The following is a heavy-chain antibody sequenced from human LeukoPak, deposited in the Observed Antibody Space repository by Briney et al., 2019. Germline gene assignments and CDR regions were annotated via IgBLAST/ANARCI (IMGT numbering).Heavy chain of an antibody. J-gene: IGHJ4*02. D-gene: IGHD6-19*01. V-gene: IGHV3-9*01. CDR1: GFTFDDYA. Sequence: GGSLRLSCAASGFTFDDYAMHWVRQAPGKGLEWVSGISWNSGSIGHADSVKGRFTISRDNAKNSLYLQMNSLRAEDTALYYCAKGQWLGHFDYWGQGTLVTVSS. CDR2: ISWNSGSI. CDR3: AKGQWLGHFDY.